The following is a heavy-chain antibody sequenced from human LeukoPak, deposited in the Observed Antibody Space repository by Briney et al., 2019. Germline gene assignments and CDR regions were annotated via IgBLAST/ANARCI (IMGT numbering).Heavy chain of an antibody. CDR3: ARPYGNPKANWFDP. V-gene: IGHV3-74*01. J-gene: IGHJ5*02. CDR1: GFTFSSYW. D-gene: IGHD3-10*01. CDR2: INSDGSST. Sequence: GGSLRLSCAASGFTFSSYWMHWVRQAPGKGLVWVSRINSDGSSTSYADSVKGRFTISRDNAKNTLYLQMNSLRAEDTAVYYCARPYGNPKANWFDPWGQGTLVTVSS.